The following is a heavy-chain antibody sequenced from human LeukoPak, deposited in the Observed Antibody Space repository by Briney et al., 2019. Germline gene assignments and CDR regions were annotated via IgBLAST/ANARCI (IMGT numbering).Heavy chain of an antibody. V-gene: IGHV3-53*01. CDR2: IYSGGST. D-gene: IGHD6-19*01. CDR1: GFTVSSNY. Sequence: GGSLRLSCAASGFTVSSNYMSWVRQAPGKGLEWVSVIYSGGSTYYADSVKGRFTISRDNSKNTLYLQMNSLRAEDTAVYSCARYSSGWYFDLWGRGTLVTVSS. J-gene: IGHJ2*01. CDR3: ARYSSGWYFDL.